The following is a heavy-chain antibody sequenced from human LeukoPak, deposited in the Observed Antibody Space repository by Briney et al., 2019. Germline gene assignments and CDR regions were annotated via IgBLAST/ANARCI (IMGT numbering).Heavy chain of an antibody. Sequence: PSETLSLTCTVSGDSISRSTYYWGWIRQPPGKGLEWIGSIYYSGSTNYNPSLKSRVTISVDTSKNQFSLKLSSVTAADTAVYYCARVRYGYYYMDVWGKGTTVTVSS. D-gene: IGHD1-1*01. CDR3: ARVRYGYYYMDV. V-gene: IGHV4-39*07. CDR1: GDSISRSTYY. J-gene: IGHJ6*03. CDR2: IYYSGST.